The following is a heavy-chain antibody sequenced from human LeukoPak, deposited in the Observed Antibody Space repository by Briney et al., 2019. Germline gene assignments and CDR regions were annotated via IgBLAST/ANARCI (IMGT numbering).Heavy chain of an antibody. Sequence: SETLSLTCTVSGGFINDYYWNWIRQPPGQGLEWIGYVYYSGSIKYSPSLKSRVTISVDTSKNQFSLKLDSVTAADSAVYYCARHLSGTTMAHYFDFWGQGTLVTVSS. CDR3: ARHLSGTTMAHYFDF. D-gene: IGHD5-18*01. CDR2: VYYSGSI. J-gene: IGHJ4*02. CDR1: GGFINDYY. V-gene: IGHV4-59*08.